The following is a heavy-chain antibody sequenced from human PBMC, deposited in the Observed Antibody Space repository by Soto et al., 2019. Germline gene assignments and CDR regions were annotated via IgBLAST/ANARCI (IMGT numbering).Heavy chain of an antibody. J-gene: IGHJ5*02. V-gene: IGHV4-39*01. D-gene: IGHD3-22*01. CDR3: ARLVDYYDSSGPPIDP. CDR2: ISYIGST. Sequence: SSETLSLTWSVADGSMNGSSYCWGWKRQPPGKGLEWIASISYIGSTYHNPSLKSRVTISIDMSKNQFSLKLSSVTAADTAVYYFARLVDYYDSSGPPIDPWGQGTLVTVSS. CDR1: DGSMNGSSYC.